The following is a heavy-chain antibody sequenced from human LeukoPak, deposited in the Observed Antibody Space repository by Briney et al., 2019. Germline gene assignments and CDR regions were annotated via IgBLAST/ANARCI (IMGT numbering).Heavy chain of an antibody. CDR2: ISSSGRTI. CDR1: GFTFSDDY. CDR3: ARERETITMVRAVIGLENY. D-gene: IGHD3-10*01. Sequence: PGGSLRLSCAASGFTFSDDYMSWVRQAPGKGLEWVSYISSSGRTIYYAECVKGRFSISRDNAKNSLYLQMNSLSAEDTAVYYCARERETITMVRAVIGLENYWGQGTLVTVSS. J-gene: IGHJ4*02. V-gene: IGHV3-11*01.